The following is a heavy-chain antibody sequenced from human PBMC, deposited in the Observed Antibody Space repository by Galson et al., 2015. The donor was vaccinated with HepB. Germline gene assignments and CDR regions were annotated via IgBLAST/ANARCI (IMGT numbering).Heavy chain of an antibody. V-gene: IGHV3-48*02. Sequence: SLRLSCAASGFTFSGYSMSWVRQAPGKGLEWVSYITSSITIYYADSVKGRFTISRDNAKNSLYLQMNSLRDEDTAVYYCARDEGYYYGMDVWGQGTTVTVSS. CDR3: ARDEGYYYGMDV. J-gene: IGHJ6*02. CDR1: GFTFSGYS. CDR2: ITSSITI.